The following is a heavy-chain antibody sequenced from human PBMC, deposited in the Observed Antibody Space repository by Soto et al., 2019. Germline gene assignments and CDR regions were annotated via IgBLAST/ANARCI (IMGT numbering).Heavy chain of an antibody. J-gene: IGHJ5*02. D-gene: IGHD3-22*01. CDR2: IYYSGST. CDR1: GGSISSGAYY. Sequence: PSETLSLTCTVSGGSISSGAYYWSWIRQPPGKGLEWIGYIYYSGSTYYNPSLKSRVTISVDTSKNQCSLKLSSVTAADTAVYYCARYYYDSSGYYYGRTRWFDPWGQGTLVTVSS. V-gene: IGHV4-30-4*01. CDR3: ARYYYDSSGYYYGRTRWFDP.